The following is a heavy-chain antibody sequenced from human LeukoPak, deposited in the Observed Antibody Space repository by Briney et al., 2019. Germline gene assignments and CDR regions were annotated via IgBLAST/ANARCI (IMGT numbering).Heavy chain of an antibody. CDR2: IYYSGST. CDR3: ARDIGRVTTRRYFDY. J-gene: IGHJ4*02. D-gene: IGHD4-17*01. V-gene: IGHV4-30-4*08. CDR1: GGSISSSTYY. Sequence: SETLSLTCTVSGGSISSSTYYWGWIRQPPGKGLEWIGYIYYSGSTYYNPSLKSRVTISVDTSKNQFSLKLSSVTAADTAVYYCARDIGRVTTRRYFDYWGQGTLVTVSS.